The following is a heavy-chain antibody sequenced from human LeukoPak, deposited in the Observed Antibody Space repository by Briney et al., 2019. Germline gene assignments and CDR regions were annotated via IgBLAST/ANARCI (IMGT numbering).Heavy chain of an antibody. Sequence: GGSLRLSCAASGFTFSTYAMSWVRQAPGKGLEWISYISSTSTDIYYVDSVKGRFTISRDNAENSLYLQMNSLRPEDTSIYYCARRGPYFDYWGQGILVTVSS. CDR1: GFTFSTYA. CDR3: ARRGPYFDY. D-gene: IGHD3-10*01. CDR2: ISSTSTDI. V-gene: IGHV3-21*05. J-gene: IGHJ4*02.